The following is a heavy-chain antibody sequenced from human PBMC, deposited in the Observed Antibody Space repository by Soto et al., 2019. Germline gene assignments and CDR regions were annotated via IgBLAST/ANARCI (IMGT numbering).Heavy chain of an antibody. CDR3: VRDSRGYTYGSFDS. D-gene: IGHD5-12*01. CDR1: GDSIKTGGYY. CDR2: IYHSGTT. Sequence: QVQLQESGPGVVQPSQTLSLTCSVSGDSIKTGGYYWSWVRQRPGKGLEWIGYIYHSGTTYYNPSLKRLLTMSIDRSATQFALKMTSVTAADTAVYYCVRDSRGYTYGSFDSWGQGNLVTVST. J-gene: IGHJ4*02. V-gene: IGHV4-31*01.